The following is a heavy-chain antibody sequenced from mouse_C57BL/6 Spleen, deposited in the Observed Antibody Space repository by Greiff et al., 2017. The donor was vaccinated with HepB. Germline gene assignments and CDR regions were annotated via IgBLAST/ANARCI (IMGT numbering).Heavy chain of an antibody. CDR2: INPSNGGT. Sequence: PGQGLEWIGNINPSNGGTNYNEKFKSKATLTVDKSSSTAYMQLSSLTSEDSAVYYCARPKYGKYVDYWGQGTTLTVSS. J-gene: IGHJ2*01. V-gene: IGHV1-53*01. D-gene: IGHD2-10*02. CDR3: ARPKYGKYVDY.